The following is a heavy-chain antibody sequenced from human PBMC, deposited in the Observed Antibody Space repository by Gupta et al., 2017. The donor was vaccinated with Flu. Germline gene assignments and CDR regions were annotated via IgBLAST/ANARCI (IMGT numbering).Heavy chain of an antibody. V-gene: IGHV3-23*01. CDR2: ISGSGGST. J-gene: IGHJ4*02. Sequence: EVQLLESGGGLVQPGGSLRLSGAASGFTFTNYAMNWVRQAPGKGLEWVSTISGSGGSTYYADSVKGRFTISRDNSKNTLYLQMNSLRAEDTAVYYCAARGWTFPFDYWGQGTLVTVSS. CDR3: AARGWTFPFDY. CDR1: GFTFTNYA. D-gene: IGHD2-15*01.